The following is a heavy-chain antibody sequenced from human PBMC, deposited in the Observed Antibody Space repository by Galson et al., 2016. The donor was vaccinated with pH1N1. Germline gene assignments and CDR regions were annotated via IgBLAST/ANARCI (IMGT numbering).Heavy chain of an antibody. Sequence: QSGAEVKKPGESLKISCKASGYSFTSYWIAWVRQVPGKGLEWVGVVNPGGSTIRYSPPFQGQVTISNDKSINTAYLQWISLKASDTATYYCARQYDFGDYRGDAFEIWGQGTMVIVSS. J-gene: IGHJ3*02. CDR1: GYSFTSYW. CDR3: ARQYDFGDYRGDAFEI. V-gene: IGHV5-51*03. CDR2: VNPGGSTI. D-gene: IGHD4-17*01.